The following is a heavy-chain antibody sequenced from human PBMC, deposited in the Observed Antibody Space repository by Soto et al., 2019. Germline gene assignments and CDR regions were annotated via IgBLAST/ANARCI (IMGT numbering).Heavy chain of an antibody. CDR1: GGSISSSSYY. Sequence: SETLSLTCTVSGGSISSSSYYWGWIRQPPGKGLEWIGSIYYSGSTYYNPSLKSRVTISVDTSKNQFSLKLSSVTAADTAVYYFAPEKVMVFYYAGRDVGGKGPT. CDR3: APEKVMVFYYAGRDV. D-gene: IGHD3-16*02. CDR2: IYYSGST. V-gene: IGHV4-39*01. J-gene: IGHJ6*04.